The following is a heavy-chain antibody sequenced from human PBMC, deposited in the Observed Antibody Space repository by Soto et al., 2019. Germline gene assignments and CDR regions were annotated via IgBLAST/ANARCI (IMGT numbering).Heavy chain of an antibody. J-gene: IGHJ4*02. CDR2: INAGNGNT. D-gene: IGHD6-13*01. Sequence: QVQLVQSGAEVKKPGASVKVSCKASGYTFTSYAMHWVRQAPGQRLEWMGWINAGNGNTKYSQKFQGRVTITRDTSASTAYIELSSLRAEDTAEYYRARVSMYSSSWCGNDYWCQGTRVTVSS. CDR1: GYTFTSYA. V-gene: IGHV1-3*01. CDR3: ARVSMYSSSWCGNDY.